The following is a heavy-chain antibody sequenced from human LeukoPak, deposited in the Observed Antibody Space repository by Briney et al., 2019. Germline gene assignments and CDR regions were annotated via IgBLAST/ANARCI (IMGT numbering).Heavy chain of an antibody. CDR2: IHYSGSS. J-gene: IGHJ4*02. V-gene: IGHV4-39*01. Sequence: RASETLSLTCTVSGASISSSNYYWGWIRQPPGKGLEWLGSIHYSGSSDYNPSLKSRLTISVDTSKSQFSLKLSSVTAADTAVYYCAGKRYFDIHFDYWGQGTLVTVSS. D-gene: IGHD3-9*01. CDR3: AGKRYFDIHFDY. CDR1: GASISSSNYY.